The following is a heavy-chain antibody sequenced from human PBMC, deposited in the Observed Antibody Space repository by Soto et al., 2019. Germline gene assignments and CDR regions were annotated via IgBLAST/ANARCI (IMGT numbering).Heavy chain of an antibody. CDR2: ISDSAGST. D-gene: IGHD7-27*01. CDR1: GFTFSSYA. CDR3: AKWGNDWGYYYDGMDV. V-gene: IGHV3-23*01. J-gene: IGHJ6*02. Sequence: GGSLRLSCAASGFTFSSYAMSWVRQAPGKGLEWVSGISDSAGSTYYAESVKGRFTISRDNSKNTLFLQMDSLRPEDTAVYYCAKWGNDWGYYYDGMDVWRQGTTVTVSS.